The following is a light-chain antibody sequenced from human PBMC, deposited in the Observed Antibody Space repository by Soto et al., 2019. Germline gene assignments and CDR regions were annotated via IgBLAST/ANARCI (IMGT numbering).Light chain of an antibody. V-gene: IGKV1-39*01. CDR1: XNVXXX. J-gene: IGKJ1*01. CDR2: EST. Sequence: DIHXTQSPSSLSAXVGDTIIITCRASXNVXXXXNWYQQKSGRAPNLLIYESTNLESGVPSRFSGDGFGTDFTLTISSLHPEDFATYYCQQSFFAPPTFGRGTKVEI. CDR3: QQSFFAPPT.